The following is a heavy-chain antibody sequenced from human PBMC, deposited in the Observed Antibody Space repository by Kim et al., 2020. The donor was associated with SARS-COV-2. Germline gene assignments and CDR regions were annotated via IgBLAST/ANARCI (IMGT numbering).Heavy chain of an antibody. J-gene: IGHJ4*02. CDR1: GFTFSSSG. V-gene: IGHV3-30*18. CDR2: ISYDGSNK. Sequence: GGSLRLSCAASGFTFSSSGIHWVRQAPGKGLEWVALISYDGSNKYYSDSVRGRFTISRDNLKNTVYLQINSLRVDDTAVYYCAKDASYDTSGYDTLQLLYWGQGTLVTVSS. CDR3: AKDASYDTSGYDTLQLLY. D-gene: IGHD3-22*01.